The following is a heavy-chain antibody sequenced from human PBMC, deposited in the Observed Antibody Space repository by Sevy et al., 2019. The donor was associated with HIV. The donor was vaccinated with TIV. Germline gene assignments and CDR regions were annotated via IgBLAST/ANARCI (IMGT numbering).Heavy chain of an antibody. CDR1: GFTFSEFG. CDR3: ARSLSVVAEETFDY. Sequence: GGSLRLSCSASGFTFSEFGMHWVRQAPGKGLEWVAVIWYDGSNQYYADSLKGRFTISRDNSKNMLYLQINSLRAEDTAVYYCARSLSVVAEETFDYWGQGTLVTVSS. J-gene: IGHJ4*02. CDR2: IWYDGSNQ. V-gene: IGHV3-33*01.